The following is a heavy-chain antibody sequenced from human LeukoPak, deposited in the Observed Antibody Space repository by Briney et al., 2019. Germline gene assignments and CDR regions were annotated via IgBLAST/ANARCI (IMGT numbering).Heavy chain of an antibody. Sequence: PGRSLRLSCAASGFTFDDYAVHWVRQAPGKGLEWVSGISWNSGSIGYADSVKGRFTTSRDNAKNSLYLQMNSLRAEDTALYYCAKDPGPWGQGTLVTVSS. J-gene: IGHJ5*02. V-gene: IGHV3-9*01. CDR1: GFTFDDYA. CDR3: AKDPGP. CDR2: ISWNSGSI.